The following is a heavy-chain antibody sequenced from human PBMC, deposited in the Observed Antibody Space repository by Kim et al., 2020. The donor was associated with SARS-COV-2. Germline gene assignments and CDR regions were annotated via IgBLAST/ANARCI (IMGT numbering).Heavy chain of an antibody. Sequence: GGSLRLSCAASGFTFSNAWMSWVRQAPGKGLEWVGRTKTKTDGGTTDYAAPVKGRFTISRDDSKNTVYLQMNSLKIEDTAVYYCNTDLGSGYWGQGTLV. CDR3: NTDLGSGY. CDR2: TKTKTDGGTT. J-gene: IGHJ4*02. CDR1: GFTFSNAW. V-gene: IGHV3-15*01. D-gene: IGHD3-10*01.